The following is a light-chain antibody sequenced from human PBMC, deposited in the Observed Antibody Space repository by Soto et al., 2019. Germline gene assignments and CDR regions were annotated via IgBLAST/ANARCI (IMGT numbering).Light chain of an antibody. CDR2: GAS. CDR3: QESYSSLWGT. J-gene: IGKJ1*01. CDR1: QNVNTY. Sequence: DIQMTQSPSSLSASVGDRVTTTCQTSQNVNTYLNWYQQKPGKAPKLLIYGASNLRSGVPLRFSGSGSGTDFTLTISSLEPEDFATYYCQESYSSLWGTCGQGTKV. V-gene: IGKV1-39*01.